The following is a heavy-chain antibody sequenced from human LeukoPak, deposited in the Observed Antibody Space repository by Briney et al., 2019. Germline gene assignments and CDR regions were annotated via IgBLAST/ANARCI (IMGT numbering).Heavy chain of an antibody. CDR2: ISYDINIK. CDR3: VREGYYESGSLPTFYFDF. V-gene: IGHV3-30-3*01. CDR1: GFDFHSYV. J-gene: IGHJ4*02. Sequence: GGSLRLSCAASGFDFHSYVIHWVRQAPGKGLEWVVVISYDINIKYSASGRFTISRDSSSKTVYLQMNSLRTEDTAVYYCVREGYYESGSLPTFYFDFWGPGTLVTVSS. D-gene: IGHD3-10*01.